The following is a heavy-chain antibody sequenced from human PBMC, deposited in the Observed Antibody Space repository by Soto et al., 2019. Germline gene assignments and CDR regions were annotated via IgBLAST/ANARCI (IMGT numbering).Heavy chain of an antibody. J-gene: IGHJ4*02. V-gene: IGHV4-59*01. CDR2: IDHSGTT. CDR1: GGSITSKY. D-gene: IGHD5-12*01. Sequence: QAQLQESGPGLVKPSETLSLTCTVSGGSITSKYWNWFRQSPEKGLEWIGYIDHSGTTNYNPSLIGRVTIQADTPKNQFSLNLSSVTAPNTAMYYCATGGGWLPDKWGQGTLVTVSS. CDR3: ATGGGWLPDK.